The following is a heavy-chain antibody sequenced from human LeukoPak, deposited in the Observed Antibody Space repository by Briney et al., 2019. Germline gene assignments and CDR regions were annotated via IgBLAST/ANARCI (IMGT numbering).Heavy chain of an antibody. CDR1: GLTVSSNY. Sequence: GGSLRLSCAASGLTVSSNYMNWVRQAPGKGLEWVSVIYSGGNTYYTDSMKGRFTISRDNSKNTLYLQMNSLRAEDTAVYYCARGLYSSGWVDYWGQGTLVTVSS. CDR2: IYSGGNT. CDR3: ARGLYSSGWVDY. D-gene: IGHD6-19*01. V-gene: IGHV3-66*01. J-gene: IGHJ4*02.